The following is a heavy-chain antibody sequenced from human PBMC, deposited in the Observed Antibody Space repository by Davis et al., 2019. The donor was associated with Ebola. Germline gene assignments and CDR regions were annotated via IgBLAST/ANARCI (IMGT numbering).Heavy chain of an antibody. CDR3: ARKSGIDY. CDR1: GYTFTNYG. D-gene: IGHD6-25*01. J-gene: IGHJ4*02. CDR2: INPHNGNT. Sequence: ASVKVSCKASGYTFTNYGITWVRQAPGQGLEWMGWINPHNGNTNYAQNVQGRVIMTSDTATTTAYMEVGSLRSDDTAVYYCARKSGIDYWGQGTLVTVSS. V-gene: IGHV1-18*04.